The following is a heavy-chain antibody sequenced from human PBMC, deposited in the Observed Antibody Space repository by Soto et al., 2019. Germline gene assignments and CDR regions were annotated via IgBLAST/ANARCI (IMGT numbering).Heavy chain of an antibody. V-gene: IGHV3-53*02. D-gene: IGHD2-2*01. CDR1: GFTVSSKY. J-gene: IGHJ4*02. CDR3: ARGSGTCVVTTCYLPFDS. Sequence: EVQLVETGGGLIQPGGSLILSCAASGFTVSSKYMSWLRQAPGKGLEWVSILYSDGNTYYADSVKGRFTISRDNSKNTLNLQMSSLRAEDTAVYCCARGSGTCVVTTCYLPFDSWGQGALVTVSS. CDR2: LYSDGNT.